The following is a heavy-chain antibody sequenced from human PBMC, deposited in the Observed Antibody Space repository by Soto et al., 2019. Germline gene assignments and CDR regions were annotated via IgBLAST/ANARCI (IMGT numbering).Heavy chain of an antibody. V-gene: IGHV1-69*13. CDR3: ARAPPFVNDGYNPLYFDY. CDR2: IIPIFGTA. CDR1: GGTFSSYA. D-gene: IGHD5-12*01. Sequence: ASVKVSCKASGGTFSSYAISWVRQAPGQGLEWMGGIIPIFGTANYAQKFQGRVTITADESTSTAYMELSSLRSEDTAVYYCARAPPFVNDGYNPLYFDYWGQGTLVTVSS. J-gene: IGHJ4*02.